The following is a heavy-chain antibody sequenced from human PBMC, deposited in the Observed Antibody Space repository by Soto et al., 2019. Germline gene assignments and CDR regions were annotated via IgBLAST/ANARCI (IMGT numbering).Heavy chain of an antibody. CDR2: ISWNSGSI. CDR1: GFTFDDYA. J-gene: IGHJ2*01. Sequence: EVQLVESGGGLVQPGRSLRLSCAASGFTFDDYAMHWVRQAPGKGLEWVSGISWNSGSIGYADSVKGRFTISRDNAKNSLYLQMNSLRAEDTALYYCAKSEEVVTAISYFDLWGRGTLVTVS. D-gene: IGHD2-21*02. V-gene: IGHV3-9*01. CDR3: AKSEEVVTAISYFDL.